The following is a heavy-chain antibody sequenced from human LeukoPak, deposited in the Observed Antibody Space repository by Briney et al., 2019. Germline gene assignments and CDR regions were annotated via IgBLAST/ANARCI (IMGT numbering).Heavy chain of an antibody. CDR1: GFTFSSYA. D-gene: IGHD6-19*01. J-gene: IGHJ6*03. V-gene: IGHV3-43D*03. CDR2: ISWGGGST. Sequence: SGGSLRLSCAASGFTFSSYAMSWVRQAPGKGLEWVSLISWGGGSTYYADSVKGRFTISRDNSKNSLYLQMNSLRAEDTALYYCAKVQGSGWGDYYYMDVWGKGTTVTVSS. CDR3: AKVQGSGWGDYYYMDV.